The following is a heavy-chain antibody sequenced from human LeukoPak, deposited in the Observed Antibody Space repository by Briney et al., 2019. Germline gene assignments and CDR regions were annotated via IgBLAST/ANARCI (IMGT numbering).Heavy chain of an antibody. Sequence: GGSLRLSCAASGFTFSNYAMSWVRQAPGKGLEWVSYISSSSSTIYYADSVKGRFTISRDNAKNSLYLQMNSLRAEDTAVYYCARGPPAIYFDLWGRGTLVTVSS. D-gene: IGHD2-2*02. J-gene: IGHJ2*01. CDR3: ARGPPAIYFDL. V-gene: IGHV3-48*01. CDR1: GFTFSNYA. CDR2: ISSSSSTI.